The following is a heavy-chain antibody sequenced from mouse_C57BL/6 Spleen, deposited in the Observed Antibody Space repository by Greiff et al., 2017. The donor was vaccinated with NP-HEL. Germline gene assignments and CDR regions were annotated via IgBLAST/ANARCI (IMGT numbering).Heavy chain of an antibody. CDR3: ARGDYDRGWFAY. D-gene: IGHD2-4*01. J-gene: IGHJ3*01. CDR1: GFTFSSYT. Sequence: EVHLVESGGGLVKPGGSLKLSCAASGFTFSSYTMSWVRQTPEKRLEWVATISGGGGNTYYPDSVKGRFTISRDNAKNTLYLQMSSLRSEDTALYYCARGDYDRGWFAYWGQGTLVTVSA. CDR2: ISGGGGNT. V-gene: IGHV5-9*01.